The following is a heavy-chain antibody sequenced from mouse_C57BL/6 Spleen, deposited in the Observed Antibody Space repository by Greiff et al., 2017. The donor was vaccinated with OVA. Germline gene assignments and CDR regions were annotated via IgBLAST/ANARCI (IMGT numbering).Heavy chain of an antibody. J-gene: IGHJ3*01. CDR1: GFNIKNTY. V-gene: IGHV14-3*01. D-gene: IGHD2-3*01. CDR2: IDPANGNT. Sequence: VQLQQSVAELVRPGASVTLSCTASGFNIKNTYMHWVKKRPEQGLEWIGRIDPANGNTKYAQKFKGKATITADTSSKTAYMQLNRLTSEDTAIYYCARSCDGYAWFAYWGQGTLVTVSA. CDR3: ARSCDGYAWFAY.